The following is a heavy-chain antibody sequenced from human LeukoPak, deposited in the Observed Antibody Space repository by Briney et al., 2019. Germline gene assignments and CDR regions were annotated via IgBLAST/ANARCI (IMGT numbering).Heavy chain of an antibody. CDR1: GGSFSGYY. Sequence: SETLSLTCAVYGGSFSGYYWSWIRQPPGKGLEWIGEINHSGSTNYNPSLKSRVTISVDTSKNQFSLKLSSVTAADTAVYYCAKELWFGELLGGYFDYWGQGTLVTVSS. D-gene: IGHD3-10*01. CDR2: INHSGST. V-gene: IGHV4-34*01. CDR3: AKELWFGELLGGYFDY. J-gene: IGHJ4*02.